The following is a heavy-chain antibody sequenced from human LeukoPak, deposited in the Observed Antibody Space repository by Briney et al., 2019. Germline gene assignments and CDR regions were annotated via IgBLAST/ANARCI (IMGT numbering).Heavy chain of an antibody. Sequence: PGGSLRLSCAASGFTFSSYAMNWVRQAPGKGLEWVSSISGSAETTFHADSLKGRFTISRDNSKNTLYLQMNSLRAEDTAVYYCAKGGYRSSTSLQNWFDSWGQGTLVTVSS. V-gene: IGHV3-23*01. CDR3: AKGGYRSSTSLQNWFDS. CDR1: GFTFSSYA. CDR2: ISGSAETT. D-gene: IGHD2-2*01. J-gene: IGHJ5*01.